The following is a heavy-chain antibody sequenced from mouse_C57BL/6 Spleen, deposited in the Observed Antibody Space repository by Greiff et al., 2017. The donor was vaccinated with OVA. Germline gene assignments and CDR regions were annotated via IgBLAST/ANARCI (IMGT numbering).Heavy chain of an antibody. D-gene: IGHD1-1*01. CDR1: GYAFSSSW. V-gene: IGHV1-82*01. J-gene: IGHJ2*01. Sequence: VQVVESGPELVQPGASVKISCKASGYAFSSSWMNWVKQRPGKGLEWIGRIYPGDGDTNYNGKFKGKATLTADKSSSTAYMQLSSLTAEDSAVYVCAGTTGGATPHYCDYWGKGTTLTVSS. CDR2: IYPGDGDT. CDR3: AGTTGGATPHYCDY.